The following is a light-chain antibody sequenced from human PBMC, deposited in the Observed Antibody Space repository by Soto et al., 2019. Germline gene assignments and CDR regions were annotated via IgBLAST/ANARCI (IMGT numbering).Light chain of an antibody. V-gene: IGKV3-15*01. Sequence: EIVMTQSQATLSVSPGERATLSCRASQTLYNNLAWYQQKLGQAPRLLIYGASARATDIPARFSGSGSGTEFTLTLSGLQSEDFAIYYCQQYSDWPLTFGGGTKVEIK. CDR2: GAS. CDR3: QQYSDWPLT. J-gene: IGKJ4*01. CDR1: QTLYNN.